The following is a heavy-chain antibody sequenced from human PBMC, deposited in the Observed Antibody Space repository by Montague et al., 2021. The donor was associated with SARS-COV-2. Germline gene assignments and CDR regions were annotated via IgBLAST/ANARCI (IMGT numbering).Heavy chain of an antibody. J-gene: IGHJ6*04. D-gene: IGHD3-10*01. CDR1: GGSISSYY. Sequence: SETLSLTRTVSGGSISSYYWSGIRQHPGKGLEWIGYIYYSRSTNYNPSLKSRVTISVDTSKNQFSLKLSSVTAADTAVYYCAKEGMVRGSYYYYGMDVGGRGITVTV. V-gene: IGHV4-59*01. CDR3: AKEGMVRGSYYYYGMDV. CDR2: IYYSRST.